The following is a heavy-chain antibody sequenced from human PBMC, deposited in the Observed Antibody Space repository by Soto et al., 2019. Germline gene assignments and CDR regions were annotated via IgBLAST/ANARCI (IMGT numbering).Heavy chain of an antibody. V-gene: IGHV4-31*03. Sequence: QVQLQESGPGLVKPSQTLSLTCTVSGGSINSGGYYWSWIRQHPGKGLEWIGYIYYSGSTYYNPSLKSRVTISVDTSKNQFSLKLSSVTAADTAVYYCARDIVQAYYYGMDVWGQGTTVTVSS. D-gene: IGHD2-8*01. J-gene: IGHJ6*02. CDR3: ARDIVQAYYYGMDV. CDR2: IYYSGST. CDR1: GGSINSGGYY.